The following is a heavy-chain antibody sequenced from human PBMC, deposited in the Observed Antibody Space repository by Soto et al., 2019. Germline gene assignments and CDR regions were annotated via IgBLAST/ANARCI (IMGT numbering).Heavy chain of an antibody. Sequence: GGSLRLSCAASGFTFSSYGMHWVRQAPGKGLEWVSVIYSGGSTYYADSVKGRFTISRDNSKNTLYLQMNSLRAEDTAVYYCARDRSTIYAFDIWGQGTMVTVSS. CDR2: IYSGGST. CDR1: GFTFSSYG. V-gene: IGHV3-66*01. D-gene: IGHD3-3*01. J-gene: IGHJ3*02. CDR3: ARDRSTIYAFDI.